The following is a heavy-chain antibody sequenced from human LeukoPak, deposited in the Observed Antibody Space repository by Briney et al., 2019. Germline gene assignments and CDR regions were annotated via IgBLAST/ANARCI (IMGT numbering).Heavy chain of an antibody. CDR2: IIPIFGTA. D-gene: IGHD3-10*01. J-gene: IGHJ3*02. V-gene: IGHV1-69*05. Sequence: GASVKVSCKASGGTFSSYAISWVRQAPGQGLEWMGGIIPIFGTANYAQKFQGRVTMTTDTSTSTAYMELRSLRSDDTAVYYCARNIITVYAFDIWGQGTMVTVSS. CDR1: GGTFSSYA. CDR3: ARNIITVYAFDI.